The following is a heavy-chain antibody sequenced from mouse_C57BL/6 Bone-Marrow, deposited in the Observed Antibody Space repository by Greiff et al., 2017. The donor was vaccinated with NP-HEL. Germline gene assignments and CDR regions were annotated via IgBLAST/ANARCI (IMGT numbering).Heavy chain of an antibody. CDR2: IDPENGDT. J-gene: IGHJ1*03. D-gene: IGHD1-1*01. CDR3: TPYGSSVYWYFDV. Sequence: VQLQQSGAELVRPGASVKLSCTASGFNIKDDYMHWVKQRPEQGLEWIGWIDPENGDTEYASKFQGKATITADTSSNTAYLQLSSLTSEDTAVYYCTPYGSSVYWYFDVWGTGTTVTVSS. CDR1: GFNIKDDY. V-gene: IGHV14-4*01.